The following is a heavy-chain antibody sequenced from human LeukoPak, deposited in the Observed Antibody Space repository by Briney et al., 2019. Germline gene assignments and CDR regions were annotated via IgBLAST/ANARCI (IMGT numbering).Heavy chain of an antibody. D-gene: IGHD6-19*01. J-gene: IGHJ5*02. CDR1: GFIFSGSA. CDR2: IRSKANSYAT. V-gene: IGHV3-73*01. Sequence: GESLKLSCAASGFIFSGSAMHWVRRASGKGREWVGRIRSKANSYATAYAASVKGRFTISRDDSKNTAYLQMNSLKTEDTAVYYCTRLYSSGWYNWFDPWGQGTLVTFSS. CDR3: TRLYSSGWYNWFDP.